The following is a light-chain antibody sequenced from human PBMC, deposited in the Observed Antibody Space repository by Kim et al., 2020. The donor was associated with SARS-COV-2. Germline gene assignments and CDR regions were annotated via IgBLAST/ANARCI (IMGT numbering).Light chain of an antibody. J-gene: IGKJ1*01. Sequence: ASVGDRVTITCRASQTINRFINWYQQKPGEAPKLLIYGVSNLQTEVPSRFSGSGSGTDFTLSISSLQPEDFATYYCQQSYSTPPTFGQGTKVEIK. CDR3: QQSYSTPPT. CDR1: QTINRF. CDR2: GVS. V-gene: IGKV1-39*01.